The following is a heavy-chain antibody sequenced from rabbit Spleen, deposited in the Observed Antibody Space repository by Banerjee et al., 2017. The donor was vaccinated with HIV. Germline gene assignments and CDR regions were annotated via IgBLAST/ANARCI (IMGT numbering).Heavy chain of an antibody. CDR3: ARGSATMTMVITGYYLTL. D-gene: IGHD2-1*01. CDR1: GIDFSSSYW. J-gene: IGHJ4*01. V-gene: IGHV1S45*01. Sequence: QQQLEESGGGLVKPGGTLTLTCKASGIDFSSSYWICWVRQAPGKGLEWIGYINTGSGSAYYANWAKGRFTISKTSSTTVTLQMTSLTAADTATYFCARGSATMTMVITGYYLTLWGQGTLVTVS. CDR2: INTGSGSA.